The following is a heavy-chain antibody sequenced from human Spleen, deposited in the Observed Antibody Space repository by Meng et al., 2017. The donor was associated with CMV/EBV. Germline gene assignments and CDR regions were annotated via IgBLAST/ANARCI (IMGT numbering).Heavy chain of an antibody. CDR2: ISANNGNT. V-gene: IGHV1-18*01. CDR3: ARDGYNYYGSRSYCFDF. CDR1: GYTITTYG. D-gene: IGHD3-10*01. J-gene: IGHJ4*02. Sequence: ASVKVSCKASGYTITTYGISWVRQAPGQGLEWMGWISANNGNTNSAQKFQGRVTMTTDTSTSTAYMELRSLGSDDTAVYYCARDGYNYYGSRSYCFDFWGQGTLVTVSS.